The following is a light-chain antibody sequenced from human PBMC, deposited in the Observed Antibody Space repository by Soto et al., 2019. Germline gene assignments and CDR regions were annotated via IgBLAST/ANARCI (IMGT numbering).Light chain of an antibody. CDR3: ASWDDSVFGWL. J-gene: IGLJ3*02. CDR1: SANIGSNT. Sequence: QAVVTQPPSASGTPGQRVTISCSGSSANIGSNTVSWYQQVPGTAPKLLIYSNSERPSGVPDRLSGSKSGTSASLAISGLQSEDEADYYCASWDDSVFGWLFGGGTKLTVL. V-gene: IGLV1-44*01. CDR2: SNS.